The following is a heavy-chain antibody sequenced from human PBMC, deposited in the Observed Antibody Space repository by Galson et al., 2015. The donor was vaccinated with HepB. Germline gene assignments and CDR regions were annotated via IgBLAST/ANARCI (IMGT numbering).Heavy chain of an antibody. V-gene: IGHV6-1*01. D-gene: IGHD6-13*01. CDR3: ARDWRIAAADFYYYYMDV. Sequence: CAISGDSVSSNSAAWNWIRQSPSRGLEWLGRTYYRSKWYNDYAVSVKGRITINPDTSKNQFSLQLNSVTPEDTAVYYCARDWRIAAADFYYYYMDVWGKGTTVTVSS. CDR1: GDSVSSNSAA. J-gene: IGHJ6*03. CDR2: TYYRSKWYN.